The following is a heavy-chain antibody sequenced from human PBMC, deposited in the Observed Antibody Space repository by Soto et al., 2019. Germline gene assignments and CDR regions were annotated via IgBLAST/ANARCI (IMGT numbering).Heavy chain of an antibody. CDR3: ARDRLYDFWSGYRGDYGMDV. D-gene: IGHD3-3*01. CDR1: GGPISSGGYY. V-gene: IGHV4-31*03. J-gene: IGHJ6*02. CDR2: IYYSGST. Sequence: SETLSLTCTVSGGPISSGGYYWSWIRQHPGKGLEWIGYIYYSGSTYYNPSLKSRVTISVDTSKNQFSLKLSSVTAADTAVYYCARDRLYDFWSGYRGDYGMDVWGQGTTVTVSS.